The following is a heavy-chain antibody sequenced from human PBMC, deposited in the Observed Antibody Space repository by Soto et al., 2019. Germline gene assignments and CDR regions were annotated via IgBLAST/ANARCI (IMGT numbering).Heavy chain of an antibody. D-gene: IGHD3-22*01. CDR1: GGSLSSSAYS. CDR3: ARELLYYDSDGYSWDDAFDI. Sequence: QLQLQESGSSLVKPSQTLSLTCTVSGGSLSSSAYSWSWIRQTPGKGLEWIGFIYQSGSTYYNPSLKSRVNLSLDRPKNQISLKLTSVTAADTAVYYCARELLYYDSDGYSWDDAFDIWGQGTMVTVSP. J-gene: IGHJ3*02. V-gene: IGHV4-30-2*01. CDR2: IYQSGST.